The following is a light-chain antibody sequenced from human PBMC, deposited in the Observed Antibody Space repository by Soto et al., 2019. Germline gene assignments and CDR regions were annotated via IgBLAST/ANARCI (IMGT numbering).Light chain of an antibody. CDR2: KAS. J-gene: IGKJ1*01. CDR3: QHYETYPWT. V-gene: IGKV1-5*03. CDR1: QSISNW. Sequence: DIQMTQFPSILSASIGDRVTITYRASQSISNWLAWYQQKPGKAPKLLIHKASNLESGVPSRFSGSGSGTEFTLTVSSLQPDDFATYYCQHYETYPWTFGQGTKVEIK.